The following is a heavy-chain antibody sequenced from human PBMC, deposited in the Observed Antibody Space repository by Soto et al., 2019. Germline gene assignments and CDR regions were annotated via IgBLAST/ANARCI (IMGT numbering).Heavy chain of an antibody. J-gene: IGHJ6*02. CDR2: IIPISDTT. D-gene: IGHD2-2*01. CDR1: GGTFSSYA. Sequence: QVQLVQSGAEVKKPGSSVKVSCKASGGTFSSYAISWVRQAPGQGLEWMGGIIPISDTTNYAQKFQGRVTITADESTSTAYMELSSLRSEDTAVYYCARSHGSSTSLEIYYYYYYGMDVWGQGTTVNVSS. CDR3: ARSHGSSTSLEIYYYYYYGMDV. V-gene: IGHV1-69*01.